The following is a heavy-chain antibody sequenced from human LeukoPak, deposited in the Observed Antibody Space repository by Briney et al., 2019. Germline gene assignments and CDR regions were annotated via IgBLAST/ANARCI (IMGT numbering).Heavy chain of an antibody. CDR1: GGSISSYY. CDR3: ARVGGGHQDY. CDR2: IYYSGST. V-gene: IGHV4-59*01. D-gene: IGHD2-15*01. Sequence: SETLSLACTVSGGSISSYYWSWIRQPPGKGLEWIGYIYYSGSTNYNPSLKSRVTISVDTSKNQFSLKLSSVTAADTAVYYCARVGGGHQDYWGQGTLVTVSS. J-gene: IGHJ4*02.